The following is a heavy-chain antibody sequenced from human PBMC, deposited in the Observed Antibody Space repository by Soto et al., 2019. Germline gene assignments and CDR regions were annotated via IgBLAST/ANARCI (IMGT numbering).Heavy chain of an antibody. Sequence: GGSLRLSCAASGFTFNTYGIHWVRQAPGKGLEWVAVISYDGSNKYYADSVQGRFTISRDNAKNSLYLQMNSLRAEDTAVYYCARELDGIDVWGQGTTVTVSS. J-gene: IGHJ6*02. CDR1: GFTFNTYG. CDR2: ISYDGSNK. V-gene: IGHV3-30*03. CDR3: ARELDGIDV.